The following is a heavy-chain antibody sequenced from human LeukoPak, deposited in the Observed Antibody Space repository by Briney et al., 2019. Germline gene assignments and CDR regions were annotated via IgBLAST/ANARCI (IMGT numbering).Heavy chain of an antibody. CDR2: IFYSGST. Sequence: PSETLSLTCTVSSGSISTSNYYWGWVRQPPGTALEWIGNIFYSGSTYYSPSLKSRVTISLDTSRNQFSLKLNSVTAADTAVYYCARSVDYYDSSGYFDYWGQGTLVTVSS. CDR3: ARSVDYYDSSGYFDY. J-gene: IGHJ4*02. V-gene: IGHV4-39*07. D-gene: IGHD3-22*01. CDR1: SGSISTSNYY.